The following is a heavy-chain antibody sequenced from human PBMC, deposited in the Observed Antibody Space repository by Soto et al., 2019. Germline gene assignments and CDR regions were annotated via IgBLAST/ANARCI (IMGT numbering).Heavy chain of an antibody. D-gene: IGHD3-3*01. Sequence: SETLSLTCAVSGYSISSGYYWGWIRQPPGKGLEWIGSIYHSGSTYYNPSLKSRVTISVDTSKNQSSLKLSSVTAADTAVYYCARRQLRFLEWLLHDYFDYWGQGTLVTVYS. CDR3: ARRQLRFLEWLLHDYFDY. CDR1: GYSISSGYY. J-gene: IGHJ4*02. V-gene: IGHV4-38-2*01. CDR2: IYHSGST.